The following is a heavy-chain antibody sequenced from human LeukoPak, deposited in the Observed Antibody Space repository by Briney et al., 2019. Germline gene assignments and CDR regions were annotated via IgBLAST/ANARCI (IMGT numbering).Heavy chain of an antibody. CDR1: GYTFTSYG. Sequence: GASVKVSCKASGYTFTSYGISWVRQAPGQGLEWMGWISAYNGNTNYAQKLQGRVTMTTDTSTSTAYMELRSLRSDDTAVYYCARVNSPVQWEHQGSWFDPWGQGTLVTVSS. CDR3: ARVNSPVQWEHQGSWFDP. CDR2: ISAYNGNT. J-gene: IGHJ5*02. D-gene: IGHD1-26*01. V-gene: IGHV1-18*01.